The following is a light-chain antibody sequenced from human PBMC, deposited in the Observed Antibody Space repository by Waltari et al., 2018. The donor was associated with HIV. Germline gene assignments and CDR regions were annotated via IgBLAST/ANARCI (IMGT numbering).Light chain of an antibody. CDR3: AALDDSLIDQVV. Sequence: QSVLTQPPSASGTPGQRVTISCSGSSSNVGNNYVYWYQQLPGTAPKLFISISNQLPSAVPDRFSASKSGTSASLAISGLRSEDEADYYCAALDDSLIDQVVFGGGTKLTVL. CDR1: SSNVGNNY. J-gene: IGLJ2*01. CDR2: ISN. V-gene: IGLV1-47*01.